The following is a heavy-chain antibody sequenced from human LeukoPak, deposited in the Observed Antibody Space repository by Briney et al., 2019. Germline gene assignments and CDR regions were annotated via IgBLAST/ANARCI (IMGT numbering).Heavy chain of an antibody. V-gene: IGHV3-30-3*01. CDR1: GFTFRAHY. D-gene: IGHD2/OR15-2a*01. CDR2: TSYDGSTK. J-gene: IGHJ5*02. CDR3: TRNPEMQYWFDP. Sequence: QTGGSLRLSCAASGFTFRAHYMHWVRQTPGKGREWVAFTSYDGSTKYYGDSVKGRFTISRDNSKNTLYLEVSTLRAEDTAVYYCTRNPEMQYWFDPWGQGTLVTVSS.